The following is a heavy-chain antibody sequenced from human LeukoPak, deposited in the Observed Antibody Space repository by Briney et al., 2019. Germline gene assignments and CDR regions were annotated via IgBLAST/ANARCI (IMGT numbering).Heavy chain of an antibody. CDR3: ARESRTEIIGGMDV. V-gene: IGHV3-33*01. CDR1: GFSFSDKG. D-gene: IGHD3/OR15-3a*01. Sequence: GRSLRLSCAASGFSFSDKGIHWVRQAPGKGLEWVAFIQTDGSPKYYAASVTSRFTISRDNSKKTCYLQMSSLRVDDTAVYYCARESRTEIIGGMDVRGQGTTVTVAS. J-gene: IGHJ6*02. CDR2: IQTDGSPK.